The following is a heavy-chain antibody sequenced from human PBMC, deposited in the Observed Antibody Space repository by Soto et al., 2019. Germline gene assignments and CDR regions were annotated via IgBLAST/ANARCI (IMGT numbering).Heavy chain of an antibody. Sequence: EVQLLESGGGLVQPWGSLRLSCAASGFTFSGYAMSWVRQAPGKGLECVSAIGSGSPFYADSVKGRFTISRDNANSMLYRQMNSLRADDTAVYFCAQDLGSSWYHYNSFAPGGQGTLVTVSS. CDR2: IGSGSP. V-gene: IGHV3-23*01. D-gene: IGHD6-13*01. CDR1: GFTFSGYA. J-gene: IGHJ5*02. CDR3: AQDLGSSWYHYNSFAP.